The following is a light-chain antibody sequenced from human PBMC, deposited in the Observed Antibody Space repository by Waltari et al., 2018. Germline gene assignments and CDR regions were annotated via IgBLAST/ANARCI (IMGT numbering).Light chain of an antibody. Sequence: EIVLTQSPGTLSLSPGERATLSCRASQSVTSNYLAWYQQKPGQAPRLLIYGASSRATATPGRFSGSGSGTDFTLTISRLEPEDFAVYYCQHYGSSPETFGQGTKLEIK. V-gene: IGKV3-20*01. CDR3: QHYGSSPET. J-gene: IGKJ2*01. CDR2: GAS. CDR1: QSVTSNY.